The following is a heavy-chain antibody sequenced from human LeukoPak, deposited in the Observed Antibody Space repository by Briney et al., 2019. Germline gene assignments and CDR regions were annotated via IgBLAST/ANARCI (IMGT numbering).Heavy chain of an antibody. Sequence: VASVKVSCKASGYTFTSYGISWVRQAPGQGLEWMGWISAYNGNTNYAQKLQGRVTMTTDTSTSTAYMELRSLRSDDTVVYYCARDQRVEMATWYYFDYWGQGTLVTVSS. CDR2: ISAYNGNT. V-gene: IGHV1-18*01. J-gene: IGHJ4*02. CDR3: ARDQRVEMATWYYFDY. D-gene: IGHD5-24*01. CDR1: GYTFTSYG.